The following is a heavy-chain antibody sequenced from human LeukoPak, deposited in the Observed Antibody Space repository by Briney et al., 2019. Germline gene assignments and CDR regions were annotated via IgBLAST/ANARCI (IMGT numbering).Heavy chain of an antibody. CDR2: INPSGGST. D-gene: IGHD4-11*01. CDR1: GYTFTSYY. Sequence: EASVKVSCKASGYTFTSYYIHWVRQAPGQGLEWMGIINPSGGSTTYAQKFQGRVTMTRDTSTSTVYMELSSLRSEDTAVYYCARQYRPMTTVTTEWFDPWGQGTLVTVSS. V-gene: IGHV1-46*01. CDR3: ARQYRPMTTVTTEWFDP. J-gene: IGHJ5*02.